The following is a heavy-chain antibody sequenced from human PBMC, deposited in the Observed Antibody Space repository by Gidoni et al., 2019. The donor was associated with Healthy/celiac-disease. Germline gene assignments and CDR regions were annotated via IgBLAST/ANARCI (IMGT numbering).Heavy chain of an antibody. J-gene: IGHJ4*02. D-gene: IGHD5-12*01. CDR3: SADGYNKGNYFDY. Sequence: EVQLVESGGGLVQPGGYLRLSCAASGFTFSNAWMSWVRQAPGKGLELVGRIKIKTDCGTTDYAAPVKGRFTISRDDSKNTLYLQMNSLKTEDTAVYYCSADGYNKGNYFDYWGQGTLVTVSS. CDR1: GFTFSNAW. V-gene: IGHV3-15*01. CDR2: IKIKTDCGTT.